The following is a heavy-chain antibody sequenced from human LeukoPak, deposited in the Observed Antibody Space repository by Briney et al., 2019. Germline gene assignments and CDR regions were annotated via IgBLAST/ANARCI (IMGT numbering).Heavy chain of an antibody. Sequence: PGGALRLSCAASGVTFSSYWMHWGRQAPGKGLLWVSRINPDGSTTDYADSVKGRFTISRDNAESMLYLQMKSLRAEDTAVYYCARGPPAAVWGQGALVTVSS. V-gene: IGHV3-74*01. CDR2: INPDGSTT. CDR1: GVTFSSYW. CDR3: ARGPPAAV. J-gene: IGHJ4*02. D-gene: IGHD6-25*01.